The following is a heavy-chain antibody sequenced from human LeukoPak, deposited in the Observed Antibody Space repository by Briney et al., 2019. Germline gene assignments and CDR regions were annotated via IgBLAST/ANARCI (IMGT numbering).Heavy chain of an antibody. CDR1: GFTFSSYW. Sequence: GGSLRLSCAASGFTFSSYWMSWVRQAPGKGLEWVANIKQDGSEKYYVDSVKGRFTISRDNAKNSLYLQMNSLRAEDTAVYYCARGTGNYYDSSGRRDYWGQGTLVTVSS. D-gene: IGHD3-22*01. CDR2: IKQDGSEK. CDR3: ARGTGNYYDSSGRRDY. V-gene: IGHV3-7*01. J-gene: IGHJ4*02.